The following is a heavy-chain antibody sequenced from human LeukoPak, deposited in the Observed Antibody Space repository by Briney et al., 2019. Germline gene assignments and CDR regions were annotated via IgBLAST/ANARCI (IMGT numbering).Heavy chain of an antibody. CDR2: IYYSGST. CDR1: GVSISSYY. V-gene: IGHV4-59*01. D-gene: IGHD3-16*01. Sequence: SETLSLTCTVSGVSISSYYWSWIRQPPGKGLEWIGYIYYSGSTNYNPSLKSRVTISVNTSKNQFSLKLSSVTAADTAVYYCARGLGSPSDVWGQGTTVTVSS. J-gene: IGHJ6*02. CDR3: ARGLGSPSDV.